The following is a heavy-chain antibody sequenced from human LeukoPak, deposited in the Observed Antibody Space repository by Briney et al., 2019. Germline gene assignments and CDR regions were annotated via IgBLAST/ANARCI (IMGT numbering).Heavy chain of an antibody. CDR2: IRYDRSNK. CDR1: GFTFSSYG. V-gene: IGHV3-30*02. CDR3: ARAMVRGIPFDY. J-gene: IGHJ4*02. Sequence: GGSLRLSCAASGFTFSSYGMHWVRQAPGKGLEWVAFIRYDRSNKYYADSVKGRFTISRDNSKSTLYLQINSLSAEDTAVYYCARAMVRGIPFDYWGQGTLVTVSS. D-gene: IGHD3-10*01.